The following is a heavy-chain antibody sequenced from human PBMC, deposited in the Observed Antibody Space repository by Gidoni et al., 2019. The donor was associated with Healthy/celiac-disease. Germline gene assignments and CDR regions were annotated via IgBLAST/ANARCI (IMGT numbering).Heavy chain of an antibody. J-gene: IGHJ4*02. CDR1: GFTFSSYA. Sequence: EVQLLEPGGCLVQPGGSLGLSCAASGFTFSSYAMGWVLQAPGKGLEWVTAISGSGGSTYYADAVKGRFNTSRDNYKNTLYLQMNSLRAEDTAVYYCAKRLAYCGGDCYGFDYWGQGTLVTVSS. D-gene: IGHD2-21*02. CDR3: AKRLAYCGGDCYGFDY. V-gene: IGHV3-23*01. CDR2: ISGSGGST.